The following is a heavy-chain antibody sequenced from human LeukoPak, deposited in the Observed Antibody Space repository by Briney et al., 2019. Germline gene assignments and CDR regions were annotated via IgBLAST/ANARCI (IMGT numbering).Heavy chain of an antibody. CDR1: GFTFSRYW. J-gene: IGHJ6*03. Sequence: GGSLRLSCAASGFTFSRYWMTWVRQAPGKGLEWVANIKQDGSEKYYVDSVKGRFTISRDNAKNSLYLQMNSLRAEDTAVYYCARSHSPYYYYYMDVWGKGTTVTVSS. CDR2: IKQDGSEK. V-gene: IGHV3-7*01. CDR3: ARSHSPYYYYYMDV.